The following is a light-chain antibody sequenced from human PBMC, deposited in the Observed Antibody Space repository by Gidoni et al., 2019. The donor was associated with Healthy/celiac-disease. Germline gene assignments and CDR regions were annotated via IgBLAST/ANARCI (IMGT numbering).Light chain of an antibody. CDR2: KAS. J-gene: IGKJ2*01. V-gene: IGKV1-5*03. Sequence: DIQITQSPSTLSASVGDRVTITCRASQSISSWLAWYQQKPGKAPKLLIYKASSLASGVPSRFSGSGSGTEFTLTISSLQPDDFATYYCQQYNSYSYTFGQGTKLEIK. CDR3: QQYNSYSYT. CDR1: QSISSW.